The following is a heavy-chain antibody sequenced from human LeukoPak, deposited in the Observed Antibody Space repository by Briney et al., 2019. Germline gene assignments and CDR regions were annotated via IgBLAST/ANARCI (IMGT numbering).Heavy chain of an antibody. V-gene: IGHV4-34*01. Sequence: SETLSLTCAVYGGSFSGYYWSWIRQPPGKGLEWIGEINHSGSTNYNPSLKSRVTISVDTSKNQFSLKLSSVTAADTAVYYCARTSPDSGLLSEAGTDYWGQGTLVTVSS. CDR3: ARTSPDSGLLSEAGTDY. CDR2: INHSGST. D-gene: IGHD6-19*01. J-gene: IGHJ4*02. CDR1: GGSFSGYY.